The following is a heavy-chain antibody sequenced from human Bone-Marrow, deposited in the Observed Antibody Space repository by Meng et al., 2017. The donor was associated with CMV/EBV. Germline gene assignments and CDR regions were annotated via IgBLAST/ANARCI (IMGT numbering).Heavy chain of an antibody. CDR1: GFTFSSYA. D-gene: IGHD6-6*01. Sequence: GESLKISCAASGFTFSSYAMHWVRQAPGKGLEWVAVISYDGSNKYYADSVKGRFTISRDNSKNTLYLQMNSLRAEDTAVYYCARAKYSIAAPSDYWGQGTRVTVYS. CDR3: ARAKYSIAAPSDY. J-gene: IGHJ4*02. V-gene: IGHV3-30-3*01. CDR2: ISYDGSNK.